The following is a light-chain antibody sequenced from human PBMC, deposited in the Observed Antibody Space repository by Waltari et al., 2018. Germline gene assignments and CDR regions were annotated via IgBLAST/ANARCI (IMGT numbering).Light chain of an antibody. Sequence: QAGLTQPPSVSKGFRQTATLTCTGNTNNVGYEGAAWLQQHQGHPPKLLSYRNNNRPSGILERFSASRSGNTAYLTITELQAEDEGDYYCSAWDSDLSAWVFGGGTKLTVL. J-gene: IGLJ3*02. CDR1: TNNVGYEG. CDR2: RNN. CDR3: SAWDSDLSAWV. V-gene: IGLV10-54*04.